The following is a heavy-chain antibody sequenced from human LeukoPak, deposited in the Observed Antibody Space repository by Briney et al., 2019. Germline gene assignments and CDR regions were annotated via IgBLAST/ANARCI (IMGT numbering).Heavy chain of an antibody. CDR2: INPNSGGT. Sequence: GASVKVSCKASGYTFTGYYMHWVRQAPGQGLEWMGWINPNSGGTNYAQKFQGRVTMTRDTSISTAYMELSRLRSDDTAVYYCARAWGLIVVVTAAGNYNGMDVWGQGTTVTVSS. J-gene: IGHJ6*02. D-gene: IGHD2-21*02. CDR1: GYTFTGYY. CDR3: ARAWGLIVVVTAAGNYNGMDV. V-gene: IGHV1-2*02.